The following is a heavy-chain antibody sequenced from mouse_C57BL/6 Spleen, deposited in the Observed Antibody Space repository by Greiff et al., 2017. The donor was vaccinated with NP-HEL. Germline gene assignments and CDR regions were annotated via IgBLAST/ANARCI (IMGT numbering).Heavy chain of an antibody. V-gene: IGHV5-4*01. D-gene: IGHD2-5*01. CDR1: GFTFSSYA. CDR3: ARDPGYSNSWFAY. Sequence: EVQLVESGGGLVKPGGSLKLSCAASGFTFSSYAMSWVRQTPEKRLEWVATISDGGSYTYYPDNVKGRFTISRDNAKNNLYLQMSHLKSEDTAMYYCARDPGYSNSWFAYWGQGTLVTVSA. J-gene: IGHJ3*01. CDR2: ISDGGSYT.